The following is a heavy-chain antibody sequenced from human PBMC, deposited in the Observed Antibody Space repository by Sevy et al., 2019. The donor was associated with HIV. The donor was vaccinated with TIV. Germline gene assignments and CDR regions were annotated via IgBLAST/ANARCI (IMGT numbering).Heavy chain of an antibody. CDR1: GFTFSSYA. J-gene: IGHJ4*02. CDR3: ARDRNSGSRYYFDY. Sequence: GGSLRLSCAASGFTFSSYATHWVRQAPGKGLEWVAVISYDGSNKYYADSVKGRFTISRDNSKNTLYLQMNSLRAEDTAVYYCARDRNSGSRYYFDYWGQGTLVTVSS. V-gene: IGHV3-30-3*01. D-gene: IGHD2-15*01. CDR2: ISYDGSNK.